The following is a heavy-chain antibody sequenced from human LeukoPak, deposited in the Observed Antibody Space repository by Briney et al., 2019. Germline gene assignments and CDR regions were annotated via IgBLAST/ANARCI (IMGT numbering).Heavy chain of an antibody. CDR2: MYTSGST. Sequence: PSETLSLTCTVSGGSISSGTYYWSWIRQPAGKGLEWIGRMYTSGSTNYNPSLQSRVTISVDTSKNQFSLKLTSVTAADTAAYYCARDAAAATNYYYYMDVWGKGTTVTVSS. D-gene: IGHD2-2*01. V-gene: IGHV4-61*02. CDR3: ARDAAAATNYYYYMDV. CDR1: GGSISSGTYY. J-gene: IGHJ6*03.